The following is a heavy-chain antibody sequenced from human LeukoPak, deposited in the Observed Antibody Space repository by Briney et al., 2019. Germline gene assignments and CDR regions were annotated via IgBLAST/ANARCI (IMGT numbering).Heavy chain of an antibody. D-gene: IGHD2-21*02. Sequence: PGGSLRLSCAASGFTFSSYAMHWVRQAPGKGLEWVAVISYDGSNKYYADSVKGRFTISRDNSKNTVFMEMNSLKPEGTALYYCARSEHIVVVTSTPASYWGQGTLVTVSS. V-gene: IGHV3-30-3*01. J-gene: IGHJ4*02. CDR2: ISYDGSNK. CDR3: ARSEHIVVVTSTPASY. CDR1: GFTFSSYA.